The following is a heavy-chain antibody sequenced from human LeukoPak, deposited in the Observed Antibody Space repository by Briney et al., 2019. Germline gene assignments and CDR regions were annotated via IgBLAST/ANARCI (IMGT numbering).Heavy chain of an antibody. Sequence: ASVKVSCKASGGTFSSYAISWVRQAPGQGLEWMGGIIPIFGTANYAQKFQGRVTITADKSTSTAYMELSSLRSEDTAVYYCAREGGIKWDYDILTRYLVNWFDPWGQGTLVTVSS. CDR2: IIPIFGTA. V-gene: IGHV1-69*06. J-gene: IGHJ5*02. D-gene: IGHD3-9*01. CDR1: GGTFSSYA. CDR3: AREGGIKWDYDILTRYLVNWFDP.